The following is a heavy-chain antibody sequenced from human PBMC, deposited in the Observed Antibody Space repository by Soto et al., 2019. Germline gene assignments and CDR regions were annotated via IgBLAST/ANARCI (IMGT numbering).Heavy chain of an antibody. CDR2: IYHSGST. CDR3: ARALGPLVYYYDGMEV. J-gene: IGHJ6*02. D-gene: IGHD3-16*01. Sequence: QVQLQESGPGLVKPSGTLSLTCAVSGGSISSSNWWSWVRQPPGKGLEWIGEIYHSGSTNYNPSLRSRVTISVDKTNNQLSLTLSPVTAADTAVYYCARALGPLVYYYDGMEVWGQGTTVTVSS. V-gene: IGHV4-4*02. CDR1: GGSISSSNW.